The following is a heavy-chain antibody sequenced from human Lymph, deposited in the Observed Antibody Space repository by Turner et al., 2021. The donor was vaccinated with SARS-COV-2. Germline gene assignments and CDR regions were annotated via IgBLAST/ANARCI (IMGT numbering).Heavy chain of an antibody. D-gene: IGHD4-17*01. Sequence: EVQLVESGGGLVKPGGSLRLSCAASGFTFSTYSMNWVSQAPGKGLEWISSSSSSSSYIYYADSVKGRFTISRDDAKNSLYLQMNSLRAEDTAVYYCARDIPTTADYFDYWGQGTLVTVSS. CDR2: SSSSSSYI. V-gene: IGHV3-21*01. CDR3: ARDIPTTADYFDY. CDR1: GFTFSTYS. J-gene: IGHJ4*02.